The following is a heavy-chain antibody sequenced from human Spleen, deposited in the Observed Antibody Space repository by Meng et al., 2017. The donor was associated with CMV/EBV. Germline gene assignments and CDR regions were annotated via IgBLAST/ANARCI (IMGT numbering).Heavy chain of an antibody. J-gene: IGHJ4*02. D-gene: IGHD3-22*01. V-gene: IGHV3-21*01. CDR1: GFTFSSYS. CDR3: ARAVYYDSSAFDY. Sequence: GESLKISCAASGFTFSSYSMNWVRQAPGKGREWVSSISRSSSYIYYADTVKGRSTISRDNSKNSLSLQMNGLRAEETAVYYCARAVYYDSSAFDYWGQGTLVTVSS. CDR2: ISRSSSYI.